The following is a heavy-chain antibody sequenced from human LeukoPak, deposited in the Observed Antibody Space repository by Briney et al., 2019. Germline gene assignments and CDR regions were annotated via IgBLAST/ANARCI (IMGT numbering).Heavy chain of an antibody. CDR2: ISGSGGST. CDR3: AKDVLRFLEWFHDAFDI. D-gene: IGHD3-3*01. Sequence: GGSLRLSCAASGFTFSGYAMSWVRQAPGKGLEWVSAISGSGGSTYYADSVKGRFTISRDNSKNTLYLQMNSLRAEDTAVYYCAKDVLRFLEWFHDAFDIWGQGTMVTVSS. V-gene: IGHV3-23*01. CDR1: GFTFSGYA. J-gene: IGHJ3*02.